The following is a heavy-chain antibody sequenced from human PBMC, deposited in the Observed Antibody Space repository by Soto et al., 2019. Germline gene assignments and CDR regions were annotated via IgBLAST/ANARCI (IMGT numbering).Heavy chain of an antibody. D-gene: IGHD6-19*01. V-gene: IGHV1-18*01. J-gene: IGHJ4*02. CDR2: ISAYNGNT. CDR3: ARDLFSSGWPGMSYDY. Sequence: ASVKVSCKASGYTFTSYGISWVRQAPGQGLEWMGWISAYNGNTNYAQKLQGRVTMTTDTSTSTAYMELRSLRSDDTAVYYCARDLFSSGWPGMSYDYWGQGTLVTVSS. CDR1: GYTFTSYG.